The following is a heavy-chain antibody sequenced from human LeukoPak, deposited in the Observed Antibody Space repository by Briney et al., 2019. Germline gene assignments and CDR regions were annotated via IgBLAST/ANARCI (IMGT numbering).Heavy chain of an antibody. Sequence: GGSLRLSCAASGFTFSSHWMHWVRQAPGKGLEWVSRINSDGSSRSFADSVRGRVTISRDNAKNTLYPQMNSPRAEDTAVYYCARDPTTYYYMDVWGKGTTVTVSS. J-gene: IGHJ6*03. V-gene: IGHV3-74*01. CDR3: ARDPTTYYYMDV. CDR2: INSDGSSR. CDR1: GFTFSSHW. D-gene: IGHD4-11*01.